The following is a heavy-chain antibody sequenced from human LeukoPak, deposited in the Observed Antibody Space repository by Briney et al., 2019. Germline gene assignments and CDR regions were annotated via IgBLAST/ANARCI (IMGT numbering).Heavy chain of an antibody. V-gene: IGHV4-4*02. CDR1: GGSISSSNW. CDR3: AVAHDYGDKGDEYFQH. D-gene: IGHD4-17*01. CDR2: IYHSGST. Sequence: PSETLSLTCAVSGGSISSSNWWSWVRQPPGKGLEWIGEIYHSGSTNYNPSLKSRVTISVDKSKNQFSLKLSSVTAADTAVYYCAVAHDYGDKGDEYFQHWGQGTLVTVSS. J-gene: IGHJ1*01.